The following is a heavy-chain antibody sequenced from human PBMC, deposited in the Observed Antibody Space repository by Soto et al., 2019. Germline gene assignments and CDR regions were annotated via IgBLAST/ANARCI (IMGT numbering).Heavy chain of an antibody. CDR2: IKSKTDGGTT. J-gene: IGHJ4*02. D-gene: IGHD5-12*01. V-gene: IGHV3-15*01. CDR3: TTLSSGYDLDY. CDR1: GFTFSNAW. Sequence: LRLSCAASGFTFSNAWMSWVRQAPGKGLEWVGRIKSKTDGGTTDYAAPVKGRFTISRDDSKNTLYLQMNSLKTEDTAVYYCTTLSSGYDLDYWGQGTLVTVSS.